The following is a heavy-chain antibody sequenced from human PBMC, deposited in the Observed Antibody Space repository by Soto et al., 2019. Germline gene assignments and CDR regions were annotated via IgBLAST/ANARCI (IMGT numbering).Heavy chain of an antibody. D-gene: IGHD3-10*01. CDR3: ARLFYYGSGSPLDY. V-gene: IGHV1-69*13. Sequence: GASVKVSCKASGGTFSSYAISWVRQAPGQGLEWMGGIIPIFGTANYAQKFQGRVTITADESTSTAYMELSSLRSEDTAVYYCARLFYYGSGSPLDYWGQGTLVTVSS. CDR2: IIPIFGTA. CDR1: GGTFSSYA. J-gene: IGHJ4*02.